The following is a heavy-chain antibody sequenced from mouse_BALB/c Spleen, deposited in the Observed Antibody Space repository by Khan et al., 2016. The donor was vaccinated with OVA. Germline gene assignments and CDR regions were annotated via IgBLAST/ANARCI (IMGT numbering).Heavy chain of an antibody. V-gene: IGHV3-2*02. CDR2: KSYSGST. CDR1: GYTITSDYA. Sequence: EVKLLESGPGLVKPSQSLSLTCTVTGYTITSDYAWNWIRQLPGNKLEWMGYKSYSGSTSYNPSFKGGISNTRDTTKNQFFLQLKTGTTEDTATYYWARSIMANWGQGTTLTVSS. J-gene: IGHJ2*01. CDR3: ARSIMAN.